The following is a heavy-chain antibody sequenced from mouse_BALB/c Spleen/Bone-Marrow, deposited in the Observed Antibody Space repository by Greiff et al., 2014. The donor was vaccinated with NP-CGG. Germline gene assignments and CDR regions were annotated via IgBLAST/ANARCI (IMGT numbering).Heavy chain of an antibody. CDR2: ISYSGIT. J-gene: IGHJ2*01. V-gene: IGHV3-8*02. CDR3: ARGTGYYFDY. Sequence: EVKLVESGPSLVKPSQTLSLTCSVTGDSITNAYWNWIRKFPGNKIDYMGYISYSGITYYNPSLKSRISITRDTSKNQFYLQLNSVTTEDTATYFCARGTGYYFDYWGQGTTLTVSS. D-gene: IGHD3-3*01. CDR1: GDSITNAY.